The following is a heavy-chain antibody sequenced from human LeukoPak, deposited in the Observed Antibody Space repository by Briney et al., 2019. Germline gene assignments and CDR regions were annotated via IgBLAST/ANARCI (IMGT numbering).Heavy chain of an antibody. CDR3: AITDYGGNADHDY. V-gene: IGHV4-39*07. J-gene: IGHJ4*02. CDR1: GGSISSSSYY. Sequence: SETLSLTCTVSGGSISSSSYYWGWIRQPPGKGLEWIGSIYYSGSTYYNPSLKSRVTISVDTSKNQFSLKLSSVTAADTAVYYCAITDYGGNADHDYWGQGTLVTVSS. CDR2: IYYSGST. D-gene: IGHD4-23*01.